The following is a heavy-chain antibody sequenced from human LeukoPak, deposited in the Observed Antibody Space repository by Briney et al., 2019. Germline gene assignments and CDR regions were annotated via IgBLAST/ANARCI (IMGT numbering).Heavy chain of an antibody. V-gene: IGHV1-69*01. J-gene: IGHJ6*03. Sequence: SVNVSFKASVGTFSSYAISWVRQAPGQGLEWMGGIIPIFGTANYAQKFQGRVTITADESTSTAYMELSSLRSEDTAVYYCAREQPHYYYYMDVWGKGTTVTVSS. D-gene: IGHD5-18*01. CDR1: VGTFSSYA. CDR2: IIPIFGTA. CDR3: AREQPHYYYYMDV.